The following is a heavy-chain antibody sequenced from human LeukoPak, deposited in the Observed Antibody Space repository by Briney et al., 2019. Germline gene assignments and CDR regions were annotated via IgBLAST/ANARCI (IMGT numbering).Heavy chain of an antibody. CDR2: ISSSSSYI. CDR1: GFTFSSYS. CDR3: ARAVRGYCSSTSCYPPYYYMDV. V-gene: IGHV3-21*01. J-gene: IGHJ6*03. Sequence: GGSLRLSCAASGFTFSSYSMNWVRQAPGKGLEWVSSISSSSSYIYYADSVKGRFTISRDNAKNSLYLQMNSLRAEDTAVYYCARAVRGYCSSTSCYPPYYYMDVWGKGTTVTVSS. D-gene: IGHD2-2*01.